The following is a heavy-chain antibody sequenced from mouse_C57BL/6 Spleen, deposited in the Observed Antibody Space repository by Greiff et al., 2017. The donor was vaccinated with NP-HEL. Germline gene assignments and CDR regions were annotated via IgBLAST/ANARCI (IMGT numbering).Heavy chain of an antibody. CDR1: GYTFTDYN. CDR3: AREGGLPDAMDY. V-gene: IGHV1-18*01. CDR2: INPNNGGT. J-gene: IGHJ4*01. Sequence: EVQLQQSGPELVKPGASVKIPCKASGYTFTDYNMDWVKQSHGKSLEWIGDINPNNGGTIYNQKFKGKATLTVDKSSSTAYMELRSLTSEDTAVYYCAREGGLPDAMDYWGQGTSVTVSS. D-gene: IGHD2-2*01.